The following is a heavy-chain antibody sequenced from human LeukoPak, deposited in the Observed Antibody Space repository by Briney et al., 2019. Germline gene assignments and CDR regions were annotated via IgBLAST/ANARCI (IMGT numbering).Heavy chain of an antibody. CDR1: GFSFSSNS. Sequence: GGSLRLSCAASGFSFSSNSMNWVRQAPGKGLEWVAYIKQDGSENHHVDSVTGRFAISRDNAKSSLHLQMNNLRVEDTAIYYCARGWGSDWGQGTLVAVSS. CDR2: IKQDGSEN. CDR3: ARGWGSD. D-gene: IGHD3-16*01. V-gene: IGHV3-7*03. J-gene: IGHJ4*02.